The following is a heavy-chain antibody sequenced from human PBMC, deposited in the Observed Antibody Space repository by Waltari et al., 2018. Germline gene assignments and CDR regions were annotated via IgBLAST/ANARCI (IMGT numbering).Heavy chain of an antibody. CDR2: ISGSGGTT. V-gene: IGHV3-23*04. CDR3: AKSTGSNYEVFDY. CDR1: GVTFSNSR. Sequence: EVRLVESGGGLVQPGGSLTLSCAASGVTFSNSRMSWVRQAPGKGLDFVSTISGSGGTTFYADSVKGRFTMSKDNSKNTLFLQMNSLRFDDTAEYYCAKSTGSNYEVFDYWGRGTLVTVSS. J-gene: IGHJ4*02. D-gene: IGHD4-4*01.